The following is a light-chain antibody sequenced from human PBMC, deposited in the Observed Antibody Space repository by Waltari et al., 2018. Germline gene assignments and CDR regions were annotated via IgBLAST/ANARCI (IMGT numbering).Light chain of an antibody. Sequence: DTQMTQSPSTLSASVGDRVTITCRATENINRWLAWYQQKPGKAPKLLIYKASTVESGVPSRFSGSGSGTEFTLTISSLHPDDFATYYCQQYGDYSFTFGPGTKVDIK. V-gene: IGKV1-5*03. CDR1: ENINRW. CDR3: QQYGDYSFT. CDR2: KAS. J-gene: IGKJ3*01.